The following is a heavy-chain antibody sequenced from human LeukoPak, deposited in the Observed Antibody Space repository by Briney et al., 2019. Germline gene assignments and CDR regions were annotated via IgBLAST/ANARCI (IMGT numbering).Heavy chain of an antibody. V-gene: IGHV3-30*18. J-gene: IGHJ4*02. D-gene: IGHD3-22*01. Sequence: GGSLRLSCAASGFTFSSYGMHWVRQAPGKGLEWVAYISYDGSNKNCADSVKDRFTISRDNSKSTLYLQMNSLGAEDTAVYYCAKDLGSSGYYHFDYWGQGTLVTVSS. CDR2: ISYDGSNK. CDR1: GFTFSSYG. CDR3: AKDLGSSGYYHFDY.